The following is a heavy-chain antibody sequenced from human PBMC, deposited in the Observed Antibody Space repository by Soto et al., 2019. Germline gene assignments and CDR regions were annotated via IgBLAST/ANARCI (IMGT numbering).Heavy chain of an antibody. V-gene: IGHV3-23*01. CDR1: GFTFSSYA. CDR3: AKDLDMVRGVISPFDY. D-gene: IGHD3-10*01. Sequence: GGSLRLSCAASGFTFSSYAMSWVRQAPGKGLEWVSAISGSGGGTHYADSVKGRFTISRDNSKNTLYLQMNSLRAEDTVVYYCAKDLDMVRGVISPFDYWGQGTLVTVSS. CDR2: ISGSGGGT. J-gene: IGHJ4*02.